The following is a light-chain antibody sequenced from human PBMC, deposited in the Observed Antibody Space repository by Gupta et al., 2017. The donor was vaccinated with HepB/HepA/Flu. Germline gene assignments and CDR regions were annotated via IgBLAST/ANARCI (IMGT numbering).Light chain of an antibody. CDR2: QDT. V-gene: IGLV3-1*01. CDR3: QAWDSSTAVYV. CDR1: NLGDKY. J-gene: IGLJ1*01. Sequence: SYELTQPPSVSVSPGQTASITCSGDNLGDKYACWYQHRPGQSLVLVIYQDTKRPSGIPERFSGSNSGNTATLTISGTQALNEADYYCQAWDSSTAVYVFGTGTNVTVL.